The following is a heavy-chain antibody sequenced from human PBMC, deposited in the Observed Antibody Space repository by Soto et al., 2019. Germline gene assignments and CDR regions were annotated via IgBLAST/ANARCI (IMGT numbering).Heavy chain of an antibody. V-gene: IGHV4-31*03. CDR3: ARLVERELSLRNWFDP. CDR1: GGSISSGGYY. J-gene: IGHJ5*02. D-gene: IGHD3-16*02. Sequence: SETLSLTCTVSGGSISSGGYYWSWIRQHPGKGLEWIGYIYYSGSTYYNPSLKSRVTISVDTSKNQFSLKLSSVTAADTAVYYWARLVERELSLRNWFDPWGQGTLVTVSS. CDR2: IYYSGST.